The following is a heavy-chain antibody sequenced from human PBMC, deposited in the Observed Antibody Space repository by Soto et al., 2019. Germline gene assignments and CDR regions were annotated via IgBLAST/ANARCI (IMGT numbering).Heavy chain of an antibody. V-gene: IGHV4-34*01. D-gene: IGHD3-9*01. CDR2: INQSGST. Sequence: SETLSLTCAVYGGSLSGYFWSWIRQSPGKGLEWIGEINQSGSTNYNPSLKSRVTMSIDTSKNQFSLKLSSVIAADTAVYYCARVPPDYSTRYYYYFMDVWGQGTTVTVSS. CDR1: GGSLSGYF. CDR3: ARVPPDYSTRYYYYFMDV. J-gene: IGHJ6*02.